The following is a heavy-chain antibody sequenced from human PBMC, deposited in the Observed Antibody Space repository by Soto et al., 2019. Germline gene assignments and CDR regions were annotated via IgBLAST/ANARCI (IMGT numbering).Heavy chain of an antibody. CDR2: ISGSGGST. CDR1: GFTFSSYA. CDR3: AKTCIQLWRGIFDY. J-gene: IGHJ4*02. V-gene: IGHV3-23*01. Sequence: PGGSLRLSCAASGFTFSSYAMSWVRQAPGKGLEWVSAISGSGGSTHYADSVKGRFTISRDNSKNTLYLQMNSLRAEDTAVYYCAKTCIQLWRGIFDYWGQGTLVTVYS. D-gene: IGHD5-18*01.